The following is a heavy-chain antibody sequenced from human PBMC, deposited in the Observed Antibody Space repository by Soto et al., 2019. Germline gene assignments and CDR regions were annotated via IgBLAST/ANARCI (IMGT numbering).Heavy chain of an antibody. J-gene: IGHJ3*02. CDR3: ARGGSSDWKVALDI. CDR1: AGSFSHYY. V-gene: IGHV4-34*01. D-gene: IGHD6-19*01. CDR2: IKHGGSS. Sequence: QVQQQPWGAGLLKPSETLSLTCTVYAGSFSHYYWNCSRQSPGKGPEGIGKIKHGGSSSYNQSLRSRASLSGDMSKNQFSLALSSVTAADTAVYYCARGGSSDWKVALDIWGQGTMVPVSS.